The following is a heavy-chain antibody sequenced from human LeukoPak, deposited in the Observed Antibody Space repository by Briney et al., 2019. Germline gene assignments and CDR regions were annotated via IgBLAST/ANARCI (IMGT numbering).Heavy chain of an antibody. CDR2: GLCSGST. D-gene: IGHD3-16*01. Sequence: SETLSLTCTVSGVSISSGHYYWAWIRQPPGRGRECIASGLCSGSTYYDPSFNGRVTLSVDTSKNQFSLRLSSVTAADTAIYYCARHTIDTTLGGVPDYFDAWGQGTPVTVSS. CDR3: ARHTIDTTLGGVPDYFDA. J-gene: IGHJ5*02. V-gene: IGHV4-39*07. CDR1: GVSISSGHYY.